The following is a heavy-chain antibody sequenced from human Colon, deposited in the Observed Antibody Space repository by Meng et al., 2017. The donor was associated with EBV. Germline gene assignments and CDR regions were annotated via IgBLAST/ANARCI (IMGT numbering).Heavy chain of an antibody. CDR2: IYHSGST. D-gene: IGHD2-21*02. V-gene: IGHV4-4*03. CDR3: ARVGAYCGGDCYHPR. Sequence: QLQEPGPGLVKPPGTLSRTCAVSGGSLSSRNWWSWVRQPPGKGLEWIGEIYHSGSTNYNPSLKSRVTISVDESKNQFSLRLSSVTAADTAVYYCARVGAYCGGDCYHPRWGQGTLVTVS. CDR1: GGSLSSRNW. J-gene: IGHJ4*02.